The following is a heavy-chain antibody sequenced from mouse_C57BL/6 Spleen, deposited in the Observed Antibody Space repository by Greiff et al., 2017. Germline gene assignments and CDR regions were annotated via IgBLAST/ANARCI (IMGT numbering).Heavy chain of an antibody. D-gene: IGHD2-5*01. V-gene: IGHV1-53*01. J-gene: IGHJ4*01. CDR3: ARRDYSNYDAMDY. Sequence: VKLQQPGTELVKPGASVKLSCKASGYTFTSYWMHWVKQRPGQGLEWIGNINPSNGGTNYNEKFKSKATLTVDKSSSTAYMQLSSLTSADSAVYYCARRDYSNYDAMDYWGQGTSVTVSS. CDR1: GYTFTSYW. CDR2: INPSNGGT.